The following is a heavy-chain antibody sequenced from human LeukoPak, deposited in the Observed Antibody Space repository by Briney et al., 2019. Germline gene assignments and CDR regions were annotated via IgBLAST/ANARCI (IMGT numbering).Heavy chain of an antibody. CDR2: IYHSGST. D-gene: IGHD3-10*01. V-gene: IGHV4-30-2*01. CDR3: ARSKAYGSGSYYFDY. J-gene: IGHJ4*02. CDR1: GGSISSGGYS. Sequence: PSETLSLTCTVSGGSISSGGYSWSWIRQPPGKGLEWIGYIYHSGSTYYNPSLKSRVTISVDRSKNQFSLKLSSVTAADTAVYYCARSKAYGSGSYYFDYWGQGTLVTVSS.